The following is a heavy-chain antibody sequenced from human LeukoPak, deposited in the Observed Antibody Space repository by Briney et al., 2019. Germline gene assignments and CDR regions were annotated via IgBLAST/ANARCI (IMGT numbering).Heavy chain of an antibody. CDR3: ARGGWFGDRPWSKTPDY. CDR2: ISRSSSDI. Sequence: PGGSLRLSCAASGFTFSSYAMSWVRQAPGKGLEWVSSISRSSSDIYYADPVKGRFTISRDNAKNSLYLQMNSLRAEDTAVYYCARGGWFGDRPWSKTPDYWGQGTLVTVSS. CDR1: GFTFSSYA. V-gene: IGHV3-21*01. J-gene: IGHJ4*02. D-gene: IGHD3-10*01.